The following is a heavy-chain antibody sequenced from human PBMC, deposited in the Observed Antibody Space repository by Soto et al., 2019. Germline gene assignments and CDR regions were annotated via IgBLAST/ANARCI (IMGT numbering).Heavy chain of an antibody. CDR3: AKDRLGVGESYYGMDV. V-gene: IGHV3-30*18. J-gene: IGHJ6*02. CDR2: ISYDGSNK. Sequence: PGGSLRLSCAASGFTFSSYGMHWVRQAPGKGLEWVAVISYDGSNKYYADSVKGRFTISRDNSKNTLYLQMNSLRAEDTAVYYCAKDRLGVGESYYGMDVWGQGXTVTVYS. D-gene: IGHD3-10*01. CDR1: GFTFSSYG.